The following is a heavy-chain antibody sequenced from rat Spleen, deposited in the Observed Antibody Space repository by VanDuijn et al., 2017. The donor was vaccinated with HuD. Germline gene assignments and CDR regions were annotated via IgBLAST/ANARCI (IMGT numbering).Heavy chain of an antibody. D-gene: IGHD1-11*01. CDR1: GYSITSSYR. CDR3: ARVRGVMDA. CDR2: INSAGST. V-gene: IGHV3-3*01. J-gene: IGHJ4*01. Sequence: EVQLQESGPGLVKPSQSLSLTCSVTGYSITSSYRWNWIRKFPGNKLEWMGYINSAGSTNYNPSLKSRISITRDTSKNQFFLQVNSVTTEDTATYYCARVRGVMDAWGQGASVTVSS.